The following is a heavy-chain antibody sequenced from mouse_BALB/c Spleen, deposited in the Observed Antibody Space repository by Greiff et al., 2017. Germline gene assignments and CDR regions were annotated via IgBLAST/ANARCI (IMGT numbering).Heavy chain of an antibody. Sequence: EVQLQQSGAELVKPGASVKLSCTASGFNIIDTYMHWVKQRPEQGLEWIGRIDPANGNTKYDPKFQGKATITADTSSNTAYLQLSSLTSEDTAVYYCAYDYDGPFAYWGQGTLVTVSA. CDR3: AYDYDGPFAY. CDR2: IDPANGNT. CDR1: GFNIIDTY. J-gene: IGHJ3*01. V-gene: IGHV14-3*02. D-gene: IGHD2-4*01.